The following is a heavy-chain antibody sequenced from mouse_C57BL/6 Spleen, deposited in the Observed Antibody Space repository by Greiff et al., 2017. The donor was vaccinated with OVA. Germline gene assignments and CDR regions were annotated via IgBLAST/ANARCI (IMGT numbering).Heavy chain of an antibody. CDR3: ARGELVHWGYFDV. J-gene: IGHJ1*03. CDR1: GYTFTDYN. D-gene: IGHD4-1*01. Sequence: VQLQQSGPELVKPGASVKMSCKASGYTFTDYNMHWVKQSHGKSLEWIGYINPNNGGTSYNQKFKGKATLTVNKSSSTAYMELRSLTSEDSAVYYCARGELVHWGYFDVWGTGTTVTVSS. V-gene: IGHV1-22*01. CDR2: INPNNGGT.